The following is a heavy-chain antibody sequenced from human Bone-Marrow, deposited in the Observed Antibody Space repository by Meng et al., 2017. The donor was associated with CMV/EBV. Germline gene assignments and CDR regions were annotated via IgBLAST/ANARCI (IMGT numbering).Heavy chain of an antibody. CDR1: GFTFSNFW. D-gene: IGHD1-26*01. J-gene: IGHJ4*02. V-gene: IGHV3-7*01. Sequence: GESLKISCAASGFTFSNFWMSWVRQAPGKGLEWVANIKQDGSEKYYVDSVKGRFTISRDNAKTSLYLQMNSLRAEDTAVYFCARDRRSGTYFGAQDYWGQGTLVTVSS. CDR3: ARDRRSGTYFGAQDY. CDR2: IKQDGSEK.